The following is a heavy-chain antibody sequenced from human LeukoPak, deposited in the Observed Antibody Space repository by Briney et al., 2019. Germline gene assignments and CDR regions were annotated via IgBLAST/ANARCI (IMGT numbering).Heavy chain of an antibody. CDR1: GGSISSYY. CDR2: IYYSGRT. V-gene: IGHV4-59*01. Sequence: SETLSLTCTVSGGSISSYYWSWIRQPPGKGLEWIGYIYYSGRTNYNPSLKSRVTISVDTSKNQFSLKLSSVTAADTAVYYCAATYDSSGYYLPANRAEYFQHWGQGTLVTVSS. D-gene: IGHD3-22*01. CDR3: AATYDSSGYYLPANRAEYFQH. J-gene: IGHJ1*01.